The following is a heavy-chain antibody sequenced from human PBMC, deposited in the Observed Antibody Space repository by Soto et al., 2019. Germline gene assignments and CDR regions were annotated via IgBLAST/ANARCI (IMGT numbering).Heavy chain of an antibody. J-gene: IGHJ3*01. V-gene: IGHV4-28*01. Sequence: QVNLQESGPGLVRPSDTLSLTCVVSGSSVTDSDWWVWIRQPPGKGLEWVGSIFHTGATYSNPSLKNRVSFSADKSKNHFSLRLTSATALDTAVYFCARRFLEWGDAFDVWGQGALVTVSS. CDR3: ARRFLEWGDAFDV. CDR1: GSSVTDSDW. D-gene: IGHD3-3*01. CDR2: IFHTGAT.